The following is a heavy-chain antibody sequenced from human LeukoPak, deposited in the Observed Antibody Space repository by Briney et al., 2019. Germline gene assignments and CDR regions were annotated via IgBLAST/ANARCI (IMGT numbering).Heavy chain of an antibody. CDR3: ARALNTNAIDY. CDR1: GGSISSGAYS. D-gene: IGHD2-2*01. CDR2: IYHSGST. V-gene: IGHV4-30-2*01. Sequence: PSETLSLTRAVSGGSISSGAYSWSWIRQPPGKGLEWIGYIYHSGSTYYNPSLKSRVTISVDRSKNQFSLKLSSVTAADTAVYYCARALNTNAIDYWGQGTLVTVSS. J-gene: IGHJ4*02.